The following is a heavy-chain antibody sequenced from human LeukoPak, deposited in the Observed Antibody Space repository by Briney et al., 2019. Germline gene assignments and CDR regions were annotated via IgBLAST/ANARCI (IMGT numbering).Heavy chain of an antibody. CDR1: GRSIRSGGYY. Sequence: SQTLSLTCTVSGRSIRSGGYYWRCIRHPPGKGLEWIGYIYYSGSTYYNPSLKSRVTISVDTSKNQFSLKLSSVTAADTAVYYCASGGSSGYYGVDYWGQGTLVTVSS. V-gene: IGHV4-31*03. CDR2: IYYSGST. D-gene: IGHD3-22*01. CDR3: ASGGSSGYYGVDY. J-gene: IGHJ4*02.